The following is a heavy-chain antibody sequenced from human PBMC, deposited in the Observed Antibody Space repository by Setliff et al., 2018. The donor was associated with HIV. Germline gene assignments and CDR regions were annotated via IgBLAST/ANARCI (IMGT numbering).Heavy chain of an antibody. V-gene: IGHV4-34*01. J-gene: IGHJ1*01. CDR2: INRSGST. CDR3: ARARRAGSGPKYFQH. Sequence: PSETLSLTCAVYGGSFNGYYWSWIRQPPGKGLEWIGEINRSGSTNYNPSLKSRVTMSVDKSKNQFSLRLSSVTAADTAVYYCARARRAGSGPKYFQHWGQGTLVTVSS. D-gene: IGHD2-15*01. CDR1: GGSFNGYY.